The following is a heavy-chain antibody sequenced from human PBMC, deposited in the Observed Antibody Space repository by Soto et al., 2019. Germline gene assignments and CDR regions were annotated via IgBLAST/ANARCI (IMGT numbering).Heavy chain of an antibody. V-gene: IGHV3-30-3*01. CDR3: ARDRAAYYYGSGPFDP. D-gene: IGHD3-10*01. J-gene: IGHJ5*02. CDR2: ISYDGSNK. Sequence: QVQLLESGGGVVQPGRSLRLSCAASGFTFSSYAMHWVRQAPGKGLEWVAVISYDGSNKYYADSVKGRFTISRDNSKNTLYLQMNSLRAEDTAVYYCARDRAAYYYGSGPFDPWGKGTLVTVSS. CDR1: GFTFSSYA.